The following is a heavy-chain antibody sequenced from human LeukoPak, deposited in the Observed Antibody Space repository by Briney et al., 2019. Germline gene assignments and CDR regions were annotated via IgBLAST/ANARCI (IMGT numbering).Heavy chain of an antibody. CDR3: ARDEDIVVVPAASDAFDI. V-gene: IGHV4-34*01. Sequence: SETLSLTCAVYGGSFSGHYWSWIRQPPGKGLEWIAEINHSGITNYNPSLKSRLTISVDTSKNQFSLKLSSVTAADTAVYYCARDEDIVVVPAASDAFDIWGQGTMVTVSS. D-gene: IGHD2-2*01. CDR1: GGSFSGHY. J-gene: IGHJ3*02. CDR2: INHSGIT.